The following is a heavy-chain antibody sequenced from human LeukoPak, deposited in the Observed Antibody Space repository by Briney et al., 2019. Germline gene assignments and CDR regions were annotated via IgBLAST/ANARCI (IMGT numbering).Heavy chain of an antibody. Sequence: GGSLRLSCATSGFTFTDYPMNWVRQAPGKGLEWVSNIRTTAEGANYAYYADSVKGRVTISRDDAKNTLYLHMNSLRDDDTAVYYCATDQRYAFDYWGQGNLVTVSS. CDR2: IRTTAEGANYA. CDR1: GFTFTDYP. J-gene: IGHJ4*02. D-gene: IGHD3-9*01. V-gene: IGHV3-48*02. CDR3: ATDQRYAFDY.